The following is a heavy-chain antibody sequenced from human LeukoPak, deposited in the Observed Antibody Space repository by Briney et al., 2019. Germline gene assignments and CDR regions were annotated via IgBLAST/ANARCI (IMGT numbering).Heavy chain of an antibody. CDR2: ISSSSSYI. CDR1: GFTFSSYS. D-gene: IGHD2-15*01. J-gene: IGHJ3*02. Sequence: GGSLRLSCAASGFTFSSYSMNWVRQAPGKGLEWVSSISSSSSYIYYADSVKGRFTISRDNAKNSLYLQMNSLRAEDTAVYYCARDGYCSGGSCYSDALDIWGQGTMVTVSS. V-gene: IGHV3-21*01. CDR3: ARDGYCSGGSCYSDALDI.